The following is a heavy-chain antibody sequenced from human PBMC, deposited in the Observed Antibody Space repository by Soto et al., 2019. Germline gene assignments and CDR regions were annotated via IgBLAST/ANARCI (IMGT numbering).Heavy chain of an antibody. V-gene: IGHV3-15*01. CDR1: GFTFSNAW. CDR2: IKSKTDGGTT. J-gene: IGHJ4*02. Sequence: GGSLRLSCAASGFTFSNAWMSWVRQAPGKGLEWVGRIKSKTDGGTTDYAAPVKGRFTISRDDSKNTLYLQMNSLKTEDTAVYYCTTRDLNWNDNLDYWGQGTLVTVSS. CDR3: TTRDLNWNDNLDY. D-gene: IGHD1-20*01.